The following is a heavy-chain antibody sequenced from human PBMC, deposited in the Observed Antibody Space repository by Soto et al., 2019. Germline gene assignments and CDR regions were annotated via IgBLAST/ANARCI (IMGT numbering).Heavy chain of an antibody. V-gene: IGHV1-3*01. CDR2: INAGNGNT. D-gene: IGHD6-25*01. CDR3: ARGVRLPLYNWFDP. J-gene: IGHJ5*02. CDR1: GYTFTSYS. Sequence: GASVKVSCKASGYTFTSYSMHWVRQAPGQRLEWMGWINAGNGNTKYSQKFQGRVTITRDTSASTAYMELSSLRSEDTAVYYCARGVRLPLYNWFDPWGQGTLVTVSS.